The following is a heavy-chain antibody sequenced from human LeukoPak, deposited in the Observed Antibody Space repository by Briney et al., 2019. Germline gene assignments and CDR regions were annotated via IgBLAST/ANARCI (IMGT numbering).Heavy chain of an antibody. CDR2: IYSGGST. CDR1: EFSVGSNY. Sequence: GGSLRLSCAASEFSVGSNYMTWVRQAPGKGLEWVSLIYSGGSTYYADSVKGRFTISRDNSKNTLYLQMNSLRAEDTAVYYCARGRPTYYYDSSGYYPYWFDPWGQGTLVTVSS. V-gene: IGHV3-66*01. D-gene: IGHD3-22*01. J-gene: IGHJ5*02. CDR3: ARGRPTYYYDSSGYYPYWFDP.